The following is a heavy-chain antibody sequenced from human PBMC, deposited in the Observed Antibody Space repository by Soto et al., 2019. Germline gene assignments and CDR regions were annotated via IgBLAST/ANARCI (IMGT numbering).Heavy chain of an antibody. CDR3: ARDLILGLDGSGSYAPYYYYGMDV. Sequence: EVQLVESGGGLIQPGGSLRLSCAASGFTVSSNYMSWVRQAPGKGLEWVPVIYSGGSTYYADSVKGRFTISRDNAKKTLYLQMNSLRAEDTAVYYCARDLILGLDGSGSYAPYYYYGMDVWGQGTTVTVSS. J-gene: IGHJ6*02. D-gene: IGHD3-10*01. V-gene: IGHV3-53*01. CDR1: GFTVSSNY. CDR2: IYSGGST.